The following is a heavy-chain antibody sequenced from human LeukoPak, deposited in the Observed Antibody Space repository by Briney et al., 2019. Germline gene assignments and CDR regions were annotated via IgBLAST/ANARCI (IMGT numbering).Heavy chain of an antibody. Sequence: GGSLRLSCAASGFTFSSFGIHWVRQSPGKGLEWVAVMSYDGGNEYYADSVKGRFTISRDNSKNTLYLQMNSLRAEDTAVYYCANGALRFLEWLLDDAFDIWGQGTMVTVSS. CDR1: GFTFSSFG. CDR3: ANGALRFLEWLLDDAFDI. CDR2: MSYDGGNE. V-gene: IGHV3-30*18. J-gene: IGHJ3*02. D-gene: IGHD3-3*01.